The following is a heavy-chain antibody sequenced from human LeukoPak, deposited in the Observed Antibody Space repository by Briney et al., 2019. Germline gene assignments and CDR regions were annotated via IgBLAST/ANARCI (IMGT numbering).Heavy chain of an antibody. D-gene: IGHD5-18*01. V-gene: IGHV3-7*01. CDR3: ARVQLWPYSFDY. CDR1: GFTSSSYW. Sequence: GGSLRLSCAASGFTSSSYWMSWVRQAPGKGLEWVANIKQDGSEKYYVDSVKGRFTISRDNAKNSLYLQMNSLRAEDTAVYYCARVQLWPYSFDYWGQGTLVTVSS. J-gene: IGHJ4*02. CDR2: IKQDGSEK.